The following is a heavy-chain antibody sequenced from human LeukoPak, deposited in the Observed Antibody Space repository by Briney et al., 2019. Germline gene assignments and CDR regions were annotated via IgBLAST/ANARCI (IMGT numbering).Heavy chain of an antibody. CDR3: AKVRGTYSSGFFFYT. CDR1: GLTFDQFA. J-gene: IGHJ1*01. D-gene: IGHD6-19*01. V-gene: IGHV3-9*01. CDR2: INRNSGYI. Sequence: GRPLRHSCETSGLTFDQFAMNWLRQAPGKGLEGLSIINRNSGYIGYADSGKGRFTVSRDNAKNSLYLEMNSLRAEDTAFYYCAKVRGTYSSGFFFYTWGQGALVTVSS.